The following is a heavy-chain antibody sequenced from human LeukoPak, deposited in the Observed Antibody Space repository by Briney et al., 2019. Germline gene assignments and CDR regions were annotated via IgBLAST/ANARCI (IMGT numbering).Heavy chain of an antibody. CDR2: ISTYNGNT. CDR3: ARTQWLEDAFDF. Sequence: GASVKVSCKASDDTFSNYGISWVRQAPGQGLEWMGWISTYNGNTHYAQKFQGRVTMTTDTSTNIAYLELRDLRSDDTAVYYCARTQWLEDAFDFCGQGTVVTVSS. J-gene: IGHJ3*01. CDR1: DDTFSNYG. D-gene: IGHD6-19*01. V-gene: IGHV1-18*01.